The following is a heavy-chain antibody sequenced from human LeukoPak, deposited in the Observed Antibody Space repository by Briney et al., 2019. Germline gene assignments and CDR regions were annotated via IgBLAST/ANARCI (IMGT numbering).Heavy chain of an antibody. CDR1: GDSISNNNAA. Sequence: SQTLSLTCAISGDSISNNNAAWNRIRQSPSRGLEWLGRTYYRSKWYNDYAVSVKSRITINPDTSKNQFSLQLNSVTPEDTAVYHCARDGPQYYFDYWGQGTLVTVAS. V-gene: IGHV6-1*01. J-gene: IGHJ4*02. D-gene: IGHD4-11*01. CDR2: TYYRSKWYN. CDR3: ARDGPQYYFDY.